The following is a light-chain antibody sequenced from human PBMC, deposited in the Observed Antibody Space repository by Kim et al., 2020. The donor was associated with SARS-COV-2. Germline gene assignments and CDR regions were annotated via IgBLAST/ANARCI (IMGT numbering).Light chain of an antibody. J-gene: IGKJ4*01. V-gene: IGKV1-9*01. CDR2: AAS. CDR3: QQHNSYPLT. CDR1: QGISSY. Sequence: IQLTQSPSSLSASVGDRVTITCRASQGISSYLAWYQQKPGKAPKLLIYAASTLQSGVPSRFSGSGSGTDFTLTISSLQPEDFAVYYCQQHNSYPLTFGGGTKVDIK.